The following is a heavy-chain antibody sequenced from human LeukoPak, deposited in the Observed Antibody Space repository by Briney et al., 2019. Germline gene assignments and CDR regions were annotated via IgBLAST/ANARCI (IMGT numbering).Heavy chain of an antibody. J-gene: IGHJ4*02. Sequence: GGSLRLSCAASGFTFDDYAMHWVRQAPGKGLEWVSGISWNSGSIGYADSVKGRFTISRDNAKNSLYLQMNSLRAEDTALYYCAKESRATAAFDYWGQGTLVTVSS. D-gene: IGHD5-12*01. CDR2: ISWNSGSI. V-gene: IGHV3-9*01. CDR3: AKESRATAAFDY. CDR1: GFTFDDYA.